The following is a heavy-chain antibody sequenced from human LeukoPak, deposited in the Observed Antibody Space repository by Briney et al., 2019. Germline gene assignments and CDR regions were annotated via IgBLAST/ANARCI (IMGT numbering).Heavy chain of an antibody. CDR1: GYTFTSYY. D-gene: IGHD3-22*01. J-gene: IGHJ3*02. CDR2: INPSGGST. CDR3: ARDVSYDSSGLDAFDI. V-gene: IGHV1-46*01. Sequence: ASVKVSCKASGYTFTSYYMHRVRQAPGQGLEWMGIINPSGGSTSYAQKFQGRVTMTRDTSTSTVYMELSSLRSEDTAVYYCARDVSYDSSGLDAFDIWGQGTMVTVSS.